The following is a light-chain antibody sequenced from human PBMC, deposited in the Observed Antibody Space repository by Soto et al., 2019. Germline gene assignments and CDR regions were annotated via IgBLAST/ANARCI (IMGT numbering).Light chain of an antibody. V-gene: IGLV7-46*01. J-gene: IGLJ3*02. CDR2: DTD. CDR1: TGTVTTRHY. Sequence: QTVVTQEPSLTVSPGGTVTLTCGSSTGTVTTRHYPYWFQQKPGQAPRTLIFDTDNKHSWTPARFSGSLLGGKSALTLSGAQPDDEADYYCSLSDSGTRVFGGGTKLTVL. CDR3: SLSDSGTRV.